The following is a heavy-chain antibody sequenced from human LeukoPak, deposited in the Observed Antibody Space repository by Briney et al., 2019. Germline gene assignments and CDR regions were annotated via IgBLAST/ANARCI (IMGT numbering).Heavy chain of an antibody. D-gene: IGHD6-13*01. CDR2: ISAYNGNT. CDR1: GHTFTSYG. CDR3: ARAPATGYSSSWYLY. V-gene: IGHV1-18*01. Sequence: ASVKVSCKASGHTFTSYGISWVRQAPGQGLEWMGWISAYNGNTNYAQKLQGRVTMTTDTSTSTAYMELRSLRSDDTAVYYCARAPATGYSSSWYLYWGQGTLVTVSS. J-gene: IGHJ4*02.